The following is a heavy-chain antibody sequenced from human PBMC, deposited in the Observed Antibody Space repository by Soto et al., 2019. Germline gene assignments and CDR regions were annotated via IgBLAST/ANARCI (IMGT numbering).Heavy chain of an antibody. J-gene: IGHJ4*02. CDR2: IYYSGST. CDR3: ARRYGDYFDY. CDR1: GGSISSSNW. V-gene: IGHV4-4*02. Sequence: KPSETLSLTCAVSGGSISSSNWWSWVRQPPGKGLEWIGYIYYSGSTNYNPSLKSRVTISVDTSKNQFSLKLSSVTAADTAVYYCARRYGDYFDYWGQGTLVTVPS. D-gene: IGHD4-17*01.